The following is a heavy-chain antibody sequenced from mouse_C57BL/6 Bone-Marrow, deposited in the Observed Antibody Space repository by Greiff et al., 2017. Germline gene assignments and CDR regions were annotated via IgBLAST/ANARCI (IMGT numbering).Heavy chain of an antibody. D-gene: IGHD2-4*01. CDR1: GFTFSDYY. CDR2: ISNGGGST. Sequence: EVKVVESGGGLVQPGGSLTLSCAASGFTFSDYYMYWVRQTPEKRLEWVAYISNGGGSTYYPDTVKGRFTVSRDNAKNTLYLQMSRLKSEDTAMYYCARHADGNDYGFAYWGQGTLVTVSA. CDR3: ARHADGNDYGFAY. J-gene: IGHJ3*01. V-gene: IGHV5-12*01.